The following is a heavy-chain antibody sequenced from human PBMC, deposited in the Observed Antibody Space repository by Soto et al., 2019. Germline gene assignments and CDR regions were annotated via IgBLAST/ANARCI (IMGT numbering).Heavy chain of an antibody. J-gene: IGHJ5*02. Sequence: PSETLSLTCTVSGGSVNSGTYYWSWIRQHPGKGLEWIGYIYFSGSTYYNPSLKSRVTISLDTSQNQFTLDLTSMTSAQTALYSCAPAPYSSSWYDHWGQGTLVTVYS. CDR1: GGSVNSGTYY. D-gene: IGHD6-13*01. CDR2: IYFSGST. CDR3: APAPYSSSWYDH. V-gene: IGHV4-31*03.